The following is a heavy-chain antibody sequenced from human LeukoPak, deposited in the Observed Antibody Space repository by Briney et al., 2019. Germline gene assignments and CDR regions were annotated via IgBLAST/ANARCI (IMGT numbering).Heavy chain of an antibody. V-gene: IGHV4-4*09. CDR1: GGSISSYH. D-gene: IGHD2-2*01. CDR3: ARLVNWFDP. J-gene: IGHJ5*02. Sequence: SETLSLTCTVSGGSISSYHWSWIRQPPGKGLEWTGYIYTSGSTNYNPSLKSRVTISVDTSKNQFSLKLSSVTAADTAVYYCARLVNWFDPWGQGTLVTVSS. CDR2: IYTSGST.